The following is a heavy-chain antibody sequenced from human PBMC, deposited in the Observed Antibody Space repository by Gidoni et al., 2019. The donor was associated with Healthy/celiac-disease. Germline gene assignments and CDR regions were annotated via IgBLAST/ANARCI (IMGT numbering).Heavy chain of an antibody. CDR3: ARMGVTSDSPAAIHYIWVGYYYYGMDV. Sequence: QVQLAQSGAEVKKPGASVKVSCKASGYTFTSYDINWVRQATGQGLEWMGWMNPNSGNTGYAQKFQGRVTMTRNTSISTAYMELSSLRSEDTAVYYCARMGVTSDSPAAIHYIWVGYYYYGMDVWGQGTTVTVSS. CDR2: MNPNSGNT. V-gene: IGHV1-8*01. D-gene: IGHD2-2*01. CDR1: GYTFTSYD. J-gene: IGHJ6*02.